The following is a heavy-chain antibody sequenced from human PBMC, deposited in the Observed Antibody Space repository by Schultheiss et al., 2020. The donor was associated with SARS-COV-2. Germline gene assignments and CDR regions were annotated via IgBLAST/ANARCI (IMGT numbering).Heavy chain of an antibody. Sequence: GGSLRLSCAASGFTFSSYSMNWVRQAPGKGLEWVSGITWNGARTGYADSLKGRLTISRDNTKNFLYLQMNSLRAEDTAFYYCARGFRELIGDYWGQGVLVTVSS. J-gene: IGHJ4*02. V-gene: IGHV3-20*04. CDR2: ITWNGART. CDR1: GFTFSSYS. CDR3: ARGFRELIGDY. D-gene: IGHD3-10*01.